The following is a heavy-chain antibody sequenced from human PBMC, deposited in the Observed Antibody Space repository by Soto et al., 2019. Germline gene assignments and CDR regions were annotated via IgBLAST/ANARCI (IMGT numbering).Heavy chain of an antibody. CDR1: GFTFGDSY. CDR3: AGDPSYDFWSGYADV. J-gene: IGHJ6*02. CDR2: ISSSSSYI. D-gene: IGHD3-3*01. Sequence: PGGSLRLSCAGSGFTFGDSYMSWIRQAPGKGLEWVSSISSSSSYIYYADSVKGRFTISRDNAKNSLYLQMNSLRAEDTAVYYCAGDPSYDFWSGYADVWGQGTTVTV. V-gene: IGHV3-21*01.